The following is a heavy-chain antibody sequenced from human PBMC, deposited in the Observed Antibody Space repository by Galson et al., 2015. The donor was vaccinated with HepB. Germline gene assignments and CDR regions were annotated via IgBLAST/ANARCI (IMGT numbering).Heavy chain of an antibody. J-gene: IGHJ3*02. CDR1: GYTLTELS. CDR2: FDPEDGET. V-gene: IGHV1-24*01. CDR3: ATHPDYDFWSGYYHAFDI. Sequence: SVKVSCKVSGYTLTELSMHWVRQAPGKGLEWMGGFDPEDGETIYAQKFQGRVTMTEDTSTDTAYMELSSLRSEDTAVYYCATHPDYDFWSGYYHAFDIWGQGTMVTVSS. D-gene: IGHD3-3*01.